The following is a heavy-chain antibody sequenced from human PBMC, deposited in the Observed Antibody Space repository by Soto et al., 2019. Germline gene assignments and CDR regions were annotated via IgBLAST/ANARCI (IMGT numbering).Heavy chain of an antibody. V-gene: IGHV1-8*01. CDR1: GYSFTNND. CDR2: MNPGSGDT. D-gene: IGHD3-16*01. Sequence: ASVKVSCKASGYSFTNNDVTWVRQATGQGLEWMGWMNPGSGDTGYAQKFQGRVTMTRDISIATAYMELSSLRSDDTAIYYCARMATFGSLNWFDPWGQGTLVTVSS. J-gene: IGHJ5*02. CDR3: ARMATFGSLNWFDP.